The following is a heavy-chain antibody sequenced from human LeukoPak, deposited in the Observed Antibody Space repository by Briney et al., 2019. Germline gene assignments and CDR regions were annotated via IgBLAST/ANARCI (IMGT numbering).Heavy chain of an antibody. D-gene: IGHD3-22*01. CDR2: INSDGSWT. CDR1: GFTFSSYW. CDR3: ARGPKHPPGIVDAFDI. Sequence: PGGSLRLSCAASGFTFSSYWMNWVRQAPGKGLVWVSHINSDGSWTSYADSVKGRFTISKDNAKNTVYLQMNSLRAEDTAVYYCARGPKHPPGIVDAFDIWGQGTMVTVSS. V-gene: IGHV3-74*01. J-gene: IGHJ3*02.